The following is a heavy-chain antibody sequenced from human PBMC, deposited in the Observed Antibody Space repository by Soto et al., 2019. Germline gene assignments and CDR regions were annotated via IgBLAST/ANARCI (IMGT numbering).Heavy chain of an antibody. CDR3: ARGGDPDY. Sequence: EVQLVECGGGLVQPGGSLRLSCVASGFKFDYYWMHWVRQAPGGGLMWISRLQTDGSHPAYADSVKGRFTISRDNAKNTLYLQMNNLRVEDTAIYYCARGGDPDYWGQGTLVTVSS. CDR1: GFKFDYYW. D-gene: IGHD2-21*02. CDR2: LQTDGSHP. J-gene: IGHJ4*02. V-gene: IGHV3-74*01.